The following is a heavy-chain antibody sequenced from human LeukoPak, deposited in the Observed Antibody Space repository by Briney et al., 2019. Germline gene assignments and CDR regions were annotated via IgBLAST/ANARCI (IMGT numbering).Heavy chain of an antibody. CDR3: VRHSAGKLRYFDWIPEAVDY. CDR1: GGAISSYY. D-gene: IGHD3-9*01. J-gene: IGHJ4*02. V-gene: IGHV4-59*08. Sequence: SETLSLTCTVSGGAISSYYWSWIRQPPGKGLEWIGYIYYSGSTNYSPSLKSRVTVSVDTSKNQFSLKLRSVTAADTAVYYCVRHSAGKLRYFDWIPEAVDYWGQGTLVTVS. CDR2: IYYSGST.